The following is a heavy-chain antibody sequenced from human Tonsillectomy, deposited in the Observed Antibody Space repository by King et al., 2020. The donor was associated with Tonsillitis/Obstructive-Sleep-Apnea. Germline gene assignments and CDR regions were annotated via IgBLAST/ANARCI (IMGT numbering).Heavy chain of an antibody. D-gene: IGHD6-6*01. Sequence: EVQLVESGGGLVQPGESLRLSCVVSGFTFSSYAMSWVRQAPGKGLEWVSTISGSGGSTYYADSVKGRFTISRDNSKNTLYVQMNSLRAEDTAVYYCAKGQRSRSSSGGNNGMDVWGQGTTVTVSS. CDR1: GFTFSSYA. J-gene: IGHJ6*02. V-gene: IGHV3-23*04. CDR2: ISGSGGST. CDR3: AKGQRSRSSSGGNNGMDV.